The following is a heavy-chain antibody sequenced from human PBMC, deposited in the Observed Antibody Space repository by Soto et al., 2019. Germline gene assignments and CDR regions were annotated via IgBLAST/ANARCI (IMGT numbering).Heavy chain of an antibody. CDR3: ARGPYYDLIWNYYYMDV. V-gene: IGHV4-59*08. J-gene: IGHJ6*03. CDR2: MYYSGST. Sequence: QVQLQESGPGLVKPSETLSLSCSVSGGSISGHYWSWVRQTPGKGLEWIGYMYYSGSTNYNPSLKSRVTLSVDTSKIPFSLRLTSVTAADTAVYYCARGPYYDLIWNYYYMDVWGKGTTVTVSS. CDR1: GGSISGHY. D-gene: IGHD3-16*01.